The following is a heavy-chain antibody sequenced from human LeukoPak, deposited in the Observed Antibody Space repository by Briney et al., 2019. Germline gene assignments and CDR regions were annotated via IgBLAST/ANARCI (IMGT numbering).Heavy chain of an antibody. D-gene: IGHD2-15*01. J-gene: IGHJ4*02. CDR1: GYTFTSYY. CDR3: ARDGGSHDFDY. Sequence: GASVKVSCKASGYTFTSYYMHWVRQAPGQGLEWMAIINPSGGSPTYAQKFQGRVTMTSDTSTSAVYVELSSLRSEDTAVYYCARDGGSHDFDYRGQGTLVTVSS. V-gene: IGHV1-46*01. CDR2: INPSGGSP.